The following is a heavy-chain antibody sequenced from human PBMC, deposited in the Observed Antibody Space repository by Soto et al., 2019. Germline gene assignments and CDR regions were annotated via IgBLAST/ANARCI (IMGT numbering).Heavy chain of an antibody. CDR2: ISGSGGSA. D-gene: IGHD6-19*01. J-gene: IGHJ3*01. Sequence: GSLRLSGAASGXTCSNYSMNWVRQAAGMGLEWVSVISGSGGSADYADSVQGRFTISRDNSKKKLYLQMNSLRAEDTAIYYCVREGSGWYSRGSLDFWGRGTMVTVSS. CDR1: GXTCSNYS. CDR3: VREGSGWYSRGSLDF. V-gene: IGHV3-23*01.